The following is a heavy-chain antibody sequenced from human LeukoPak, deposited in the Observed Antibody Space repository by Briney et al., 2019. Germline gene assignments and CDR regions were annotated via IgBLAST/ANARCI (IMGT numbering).Heavy chain of an antibody. J-gene: IGHJ5*02. Sequence: GGSLRLSCAASGFTFNSYAMCWVRQAPETGLEYVSSISGSGRNTYYADSVKGRFTISRDNSKNTLYLQMNSLRAEDTAVYYCAKVVPTIWFGELGKWFDPWGQGTLVTVSS. CDR1: GFTFNSYA. V-gene: IGHV3-23*01. CDR3: AKVVPTIWFGELGKWFDP. CDR2: ISGSGRNT. D-gene: IGHD3-10*01.